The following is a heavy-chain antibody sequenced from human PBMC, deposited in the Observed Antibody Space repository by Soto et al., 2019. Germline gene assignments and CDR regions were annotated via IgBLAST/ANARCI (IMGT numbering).Heavy chain of an antibody. D-gene: IGHD1-26*01. V-gene: IGHV5-51*01. Sequence: GESLKISCKGSGYSFTSYWIGWVRQMPEKGLEWMGIIYPGDSDTRYSPSFQGQVTISADKSISTAYLQWSSLKASDTAMYYCARLTLGATKGYYYGMDVWGQGTTVTVSS. CDR2: IYPGDSDT. J-gene: IGHJ6*02. CDR3: ARLTLGATKGYYYGMDV. CDR1: GYSFTSYW.